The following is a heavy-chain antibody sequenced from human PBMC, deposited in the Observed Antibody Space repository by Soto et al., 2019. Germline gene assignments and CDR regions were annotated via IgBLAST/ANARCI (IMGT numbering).Heavy chain of an antibody. CDR3: TTDYGDYPVGYFDY. D-gene: IGHD4-17*01. Sequence: EVQLVESGGGLVKPGGSLRLSCAASGFTFSNAWMNWVRQAPGKGLEWVGRIKSKTDGGTTDYAAPVKGRFTISRDDSKNTLYLQMNGVKTEDTAVYYCTTDYGDYPVGYFDYWGQGTLVTVSS. CDR2: IKSKTDGGTT. CDR1: GFTFSNAW. J-gene: IGHJ4*02. V-gene: IGHV3-15*07.